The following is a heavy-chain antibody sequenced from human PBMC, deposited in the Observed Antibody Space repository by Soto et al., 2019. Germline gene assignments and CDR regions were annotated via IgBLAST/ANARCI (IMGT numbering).Heavy chain of an antibody. CDR2: ISSDGSAK. D-gene: IGHD2-15*01. J-gene: IGHJ6*02. V-gene: IGHV3-30-3*01. CDR3: ARDGYCSGGSCLDGMDV. Sequence: PGGSLRLSFGVSGFTLSLYTMHWVRQAPGKGLEWVALISSDGSAKNYADSVKGRFTISRDDSLYLQMTSLRGEDTAVYYCARDGYCSGGSCLDGMDVWGQGTTVTVSS. CDR1: GFTLSLYT.